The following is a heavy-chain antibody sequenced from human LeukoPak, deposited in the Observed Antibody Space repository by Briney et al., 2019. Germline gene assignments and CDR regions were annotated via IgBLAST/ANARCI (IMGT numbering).Heavy chain of an antibody. CDR3: ARTDRLNYFDY. CDR1: GGSISSYY. Sequence: SETLSLTCTVSGGSISSYYWSWIRQPPGKGLECIGYIYYSGSTNYNPSLKSRVTISVDTSKNQFSLKLSSVTAADTAVYYCARTDRLNYFDYWGQGTLVTVSS. V-gene: IGHV4-59*01. J-gene: IGHJ4*02. D-gene: IGHD2-8*01. CDR2: IYYSGST.